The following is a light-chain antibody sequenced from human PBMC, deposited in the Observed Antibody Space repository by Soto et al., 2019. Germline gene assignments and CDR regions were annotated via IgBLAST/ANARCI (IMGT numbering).Light chain of an antibody. CDR1: SSNIGSYS. CDR3: AAWDDSLNGVV. J-gene: IGLJ2*01. Sequence: QLVLTQPPSASGTPGQRVTISCSGSSSNIGSYSVNWYQQLPGTAPKLLIYSSNQRPSGAPDRFSGSKSGTSASLAISGLQSEDEADYYCAAWDDSLNGVVFGRGTKLTVL. V-gene: IGLV1-44*01. CDR2: SSN.